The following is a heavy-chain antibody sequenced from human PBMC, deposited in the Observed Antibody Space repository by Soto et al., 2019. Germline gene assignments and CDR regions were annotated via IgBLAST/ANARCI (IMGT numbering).Heavy chain of an antibody. J-gene: IGHJ4*02. D-gene: IGHD3-22*01. CDR1: GGSFSGYY. CDR3: ARDWYYYDSSGYYPE. V-gene: IGHV4-34*01. Sequence: SETLSLTCAVYGGSFSGYYWSWIRQPPGKGLEWIGEINHSGSTNYNPSLKSRVTISVDTSKNQFSLKLNSVTAADTAVYYCARDWYYYDSSGYYPEWGQGTLVTVSS. CDR2: INHSGST.